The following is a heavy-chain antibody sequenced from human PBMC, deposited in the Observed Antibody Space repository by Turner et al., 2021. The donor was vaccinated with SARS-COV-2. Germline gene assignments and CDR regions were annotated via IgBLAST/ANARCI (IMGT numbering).Heavy chain of an antibody. V-gene: IGHV4-4*07. J-gene: IGHJ4*02. CDR2: IYSTGST. Sequence: QVQLQESGPGLVKPSETLSLTCTVSGGSMSSRYWTWIRQPAGKGLEWIGRIYSTGSTNYNPSLKSRVTMSMDTSKNQFSLRLTSVTAADTAMYYCARDYGGNSNYFDYWGQGTLVTVSS. D-gene: IGHD2-21*02. CDR1: GGSMSSRY. CDR3: ARDYGGNSNYFDY.